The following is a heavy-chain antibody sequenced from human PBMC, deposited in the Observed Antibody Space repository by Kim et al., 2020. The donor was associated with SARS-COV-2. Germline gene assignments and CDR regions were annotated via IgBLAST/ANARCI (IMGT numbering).Heavy chain of an antibody. J-gene: IGHJ4*02. CDR1: GFTFHTYD. V-gene: IGHV3-33*01. Sequence: GGSLRLSCAASGFTFHTYDIQWVRQAPGKGLEWVALISYDGTDKYYADSVKGRFTISRDNSKNTLYLQMNGLRVEDTAVYYCASVPDYWGQGTLVTVSS. CDR3: ASVPDY. CDR2: ISYDGTDK.